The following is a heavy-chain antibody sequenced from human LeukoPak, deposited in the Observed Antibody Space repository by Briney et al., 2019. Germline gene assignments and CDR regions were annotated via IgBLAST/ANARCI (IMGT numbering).Heavy chain of an antibody. CDR2: IYYSGST. Sequence: PSETLSLTCTVSGGSTSSYYWSWIRQPPGKGLEWIGYIYYSGSTNYNPSLKSRVTISVDTSKNQFSLKLSSVTAADTAVYYCAREARYYYDSSGYYEAWGQGTLVTVSS. D-gene: IGHD3-22*01. J-gene: IGHJ5*02. CDR1: GGSTSSYY. CDR3: AREARYYYDSSGYYEA. V-gene: IGHV4-59*01.